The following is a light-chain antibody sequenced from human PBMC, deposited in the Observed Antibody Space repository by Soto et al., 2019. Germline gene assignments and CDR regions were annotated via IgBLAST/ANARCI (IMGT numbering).Light chain of an antibody. CDR3: CSYGGSRAV. CDR1: SSDVGSHNL. J-gene: IGLJ7*01. CDR2: EVS. Sequence: CTGTSSDVGSHNLVSWYQQHPGQAPKLMIYEVSKRPLGVSARFSASKSGNTASLTISGLQAEDEADYYCCSYGGSRAVFGGGTQLTVL. V-gene: IGLV2-23*02.